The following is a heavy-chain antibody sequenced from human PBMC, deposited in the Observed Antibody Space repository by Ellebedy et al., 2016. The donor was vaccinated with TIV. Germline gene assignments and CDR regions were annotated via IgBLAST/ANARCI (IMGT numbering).Heavy chain of an antibody. CDR1: GYTFTSYY. V-gene: IGHV1-18*04. CDR2: ISAYNGNT. CDR3: ARDTSIAVPGS. D-gene: IGHD6-19*01. J-gene: IGHJ4*02. Sequence: ASVKVSXXASGYTFTSYYMHWVRQAPGQGLEWMGWISAYNGNTNYAQKLQGRVTMTTDTSTSTAYMELRSLRSDDTAVYYCARDTSIAVPGSWGQGTLVTVSS.